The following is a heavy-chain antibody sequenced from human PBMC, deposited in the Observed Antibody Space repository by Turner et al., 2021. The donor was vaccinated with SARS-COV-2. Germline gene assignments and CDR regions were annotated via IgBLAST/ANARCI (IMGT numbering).Heavy chain of an antibody. CDR2: IYKIGST. CDR3: ARHQGSASGYDYGMNI. V-gene: IGHV4-59*08. J-gene: IGHJ6*02. D-gene: IGHD1-26*01. CDR1: GGSISSKS. Sequence: QVQLQESGPGLVKPSETLSLPCPVSGGSISSKSWSWIRQSPGKGLEWIGYIYKIGSTDYNPTLRSRVTISVDTSKNQLSLKLSSVTAADTAVYYCARHQGSASGYDYGMNIWGQGTAVIVSS.